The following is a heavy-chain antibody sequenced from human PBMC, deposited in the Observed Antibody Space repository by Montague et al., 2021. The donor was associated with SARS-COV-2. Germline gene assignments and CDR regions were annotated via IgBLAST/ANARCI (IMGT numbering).Heavy chain of an antibody. Sequence: SETLSLTCTVSGGSITGYYWSWLRRSPGKGLEWIAHIYTGGAVNYNPSXXSRVTISTDTSRNQLSLKVNSVTAADTAVYYCVGDYASGGARGAYDIWGQGTLVTVSS. CDR1: GGSITGYY. V-gene: IGHV4-59*01. D-gene: IGHD2-2*01. CDR3: VGDYASGGARGAYDI. J-gene: IGHJ1*01. CDR2: IYTGGAV.